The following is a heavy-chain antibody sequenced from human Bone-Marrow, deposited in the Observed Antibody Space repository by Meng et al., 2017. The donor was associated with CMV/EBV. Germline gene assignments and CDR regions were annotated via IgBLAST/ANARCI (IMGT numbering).Heavy chain of an antibody. CDR2: IGTAGDT. Sequence: GESLKISCAASGFTFSSYDMHWVRQATGKGLEWVSAIGTAGDTYYPGSVKGRFTISRENAKNSLYLQMNSLRAGDTAVYYCARSFYSSSSRGSGMDVWGQGTTVTGSS. J-gene: IGHJ6*02. V-gene: IGHV3-13*01. CDR3: ARSFYSSSSRGSGMDV. D-gene: IGHD6-6*01. CDR1: GFTFSSYD.